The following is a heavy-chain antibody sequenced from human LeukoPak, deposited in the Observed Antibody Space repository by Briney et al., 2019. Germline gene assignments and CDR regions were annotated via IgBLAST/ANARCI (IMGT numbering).Heavy chain of an antibody. CDR1: GNTFATYP. Sequence: ASVKVSCKASGNTFATYPMNWVRQAPGQGLEWMGWINTNTENPTYAQGFTGRFVFSLDTSVSTAYLQISSLKADDTAVYYCARDPYTSSSWYRGRANNWFDPWGQGTLVTVSS. CDR2: INTNTENP. V-gene: IGHV7-4-1*02. J-gene: IGHJ5*02. CDR3: ARDPYTSSSWYRGRANNWFDP. D-gene: IGHD6-13*01.